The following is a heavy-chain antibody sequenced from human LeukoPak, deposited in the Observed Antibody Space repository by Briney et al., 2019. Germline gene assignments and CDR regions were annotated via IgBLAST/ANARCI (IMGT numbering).Heavy chain of an antibody. CDR2: MSYDGSNK. D-gene: IGHD2-21*01. V-gene: IGHV3-30*18. CDR3: AKDFGGDMEVYYFDY. CDR1: GFTFSSYG. Sequence: GGSLRLSCAASGFTFSSYGMHWVRQAPGKGLEWVAVMSYDGSNKYYADSVKGRFTISRDNSKNTLYLQMNSLRAEDTAVYYCAKDFGGDMEVYYFDYWGQGTLVTVSS. J-gene: IGHJ4*02.